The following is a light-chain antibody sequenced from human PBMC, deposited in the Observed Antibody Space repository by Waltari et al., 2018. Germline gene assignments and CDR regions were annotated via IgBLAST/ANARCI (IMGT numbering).Light chain of an antibody. CDR1: QSVDTY. Sequence: EIVLTQSPATLSLSPGERATLSCRASQSVDTYLAWYQQKPGQAPRLRMYEASNRATGVPTRISVSGSGTEYTLTISSLHQDDSANYDCQQGSGGPTFGGGTKVEI. CDR3: QQGSGGPT. CDR2: EAS. J-gene: IGKJ4*01. V-gene: IGKV3-11*01.